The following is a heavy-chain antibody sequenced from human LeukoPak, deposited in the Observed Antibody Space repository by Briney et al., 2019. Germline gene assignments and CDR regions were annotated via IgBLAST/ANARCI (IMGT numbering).Heavy chain of an antibody. Sequence: SETLSLTCTVSGGSISSYYWSWIRQPPGKGLEWMGYIYYSGSTNYNPSLKSRVTISVDTSKNQFSLKLSSVTAADTAVYYCARVLASYWYFDLWGRGTLVTVSS. J-gene: IGHJ2*01. CDR1: GGSISSYY. V-gene: IGHV4-59*01. CDR2: IYYSGST. CDR3: ARVLASYWYFDL. D-gene: IGHD3-3*02.